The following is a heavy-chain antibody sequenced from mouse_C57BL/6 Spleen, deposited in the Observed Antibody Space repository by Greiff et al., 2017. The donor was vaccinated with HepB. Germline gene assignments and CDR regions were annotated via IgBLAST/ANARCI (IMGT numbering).Heavy chain of an antibody. J-gene: IGHJ2*01. Sequence: QVQLQQSGPELVKPGASVKISCKASGYAFSSSWMNWVKQRPGKGLEWIGRIYPGDGDTNYNGKFKGKATLTADKSSSTAYIQLSSLTSEDSAVYFCARSAQATSIDYWGQGTTLTVSS. CDR2: IYPGDGDT. CDR1: GYAFSSSW. V-gene: IGHV1-82*01. CDR3: ARSAQATSIDY. D-gene: IGHD3-2*02.